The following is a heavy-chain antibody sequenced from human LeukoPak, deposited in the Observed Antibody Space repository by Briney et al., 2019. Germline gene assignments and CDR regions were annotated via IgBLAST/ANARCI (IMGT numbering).Heavy chain of an antibody. CDR3: ARDPGYSSGWFDY. J-gene: IGHJ4*02. CDR2: ISASSNFI. D-gene: IGHD6-19*01. V-gene: IGHV3-21*01. Sequence: PGGSLRLSCAASGFTFSSYEMNWVRQAPGKGLEWVSSISASSNFISYADSVKGRFTISRDNAKKSLYLQMNSVRAEDTAVYYCARDPGYSSGWFDYWGQGALVTVSS. CDR1: GFTFSSYE.